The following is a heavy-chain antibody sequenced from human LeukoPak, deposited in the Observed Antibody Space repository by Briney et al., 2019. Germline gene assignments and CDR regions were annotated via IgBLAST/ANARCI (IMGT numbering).Heavy chain of an antibody. Sequence: ASVKVSCKASGGTFSSYAISWVRQAPGQGLEWMGRIIPILGIANYAQKFQGRVTITADKSTSTAYMELSSLRSEDTAVYYCARHDYDSSGYYLWRGTFDYWGQGTLVTVSS. CDR2: IIPILGIA. V-gene: IGHV1-69*04. J-gene: IGHJ4*02. CDR1: GGTFSSYA. D-gene: IGHD3-22*01. CDR3: ARHDYDSSGYYLWRGTFDY.